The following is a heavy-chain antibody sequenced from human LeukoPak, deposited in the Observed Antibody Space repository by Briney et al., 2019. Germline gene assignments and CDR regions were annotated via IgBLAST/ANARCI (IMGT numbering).Heavy chain of an antibody. J-gene: IGHJ4*02. Sequence: GASVKVSCKATGYTFTTYDINWVRQATGQGLEWMGWMNPKSGYTGYAQKFQGRVTMTRDTSISTAYMEVSSLRSEDTAVYYCARVAGSLDYWGQGTLVAVSS. V-gene: IGHV1-8*01. CDR2: MNPKSGYT. CDR1: GYTFTTYD. CDR3: ARVAGSLDY. D-gene: IGHD1-26*01.